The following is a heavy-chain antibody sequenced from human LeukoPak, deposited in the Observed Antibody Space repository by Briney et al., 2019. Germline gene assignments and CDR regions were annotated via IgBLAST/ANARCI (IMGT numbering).Heavy chain of an antibody. CDR3: ARYHSGYDDY. Sequence: SQTLSLTCTVSGGSVSISSYYWGWIRQPPGKGLEWIGSIYYSGNTYYNPSLKSRLAITLDTSKNQFSLKLTSVTAADTAVYYCARYHSGYDDYWGQGTLVTVSS. J-gene: IGHJ4*02. CDR1: GGSVSISSYY. CDR2: IYYSGNT. D-gene: IGHD5-12*01. V-gene: IGHV4-39*07.